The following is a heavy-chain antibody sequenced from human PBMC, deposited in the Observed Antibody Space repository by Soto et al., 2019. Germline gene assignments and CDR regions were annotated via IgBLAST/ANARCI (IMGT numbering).Heavy chain of an antibody. V-gene: IGHV1-8*01. Sequence: QVQLVQSGAEVKKPGASVKVSCKASGNTFPNYDINWVRQATGQGLEWMGWMNINSGNTGYAQKFQGRVTMTRNTSISTAYMELSSLRSDDTALYYCTKGYATDVWGQGTTVIVSS. CDR2: MNINSGNT. CDR3: TKGYATDV. J-gene: IGHJ6*02. CDR1: GNTFPNYD.